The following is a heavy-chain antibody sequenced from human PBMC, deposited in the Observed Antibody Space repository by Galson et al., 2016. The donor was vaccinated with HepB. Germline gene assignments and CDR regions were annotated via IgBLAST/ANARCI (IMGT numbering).Heavy chain of an antibody. CDR2: VWFDVSHA. D-gene: IGHD2-2*03. J-gene: IGHJ6*02. Sequence: SLRLSCAASGFKFSTYAMYWIRQAPGKGLEGVALVWFDVSHANYAESVKRRFTISKDNSKDTLYLQMNSLRDDDTAVYYCARGGYCSTFSCSHYDGMDVWGQGTTVIVSS. V-gene: IGHV3-33*07. CDR1: GFKFSTYA. CDR3: ARGGYCSTFSCSHYDGMDV.